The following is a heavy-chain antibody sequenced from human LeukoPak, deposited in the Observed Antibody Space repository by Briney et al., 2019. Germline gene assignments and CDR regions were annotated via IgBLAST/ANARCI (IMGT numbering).Heavy chain of an antibody. V-gene: IGHV1-8*03. J-gene: IGHJ3*02. CDR1: GYTFTSYD. CDR2: MNPNSGNT. CDR3: ARVCSSTSCYNDAFDI. D-gene: IGHD2-2*02. Sequence: GASVEVSCKASGYTFTSYDINWVRQATGQGLEWMGWMNPNSGNTGYAQKFQGRVTITRNTSISTAYMELSSLRSEDTAVYYCARVCSSTSCYNDAFDIWGQGTMVTVSS.